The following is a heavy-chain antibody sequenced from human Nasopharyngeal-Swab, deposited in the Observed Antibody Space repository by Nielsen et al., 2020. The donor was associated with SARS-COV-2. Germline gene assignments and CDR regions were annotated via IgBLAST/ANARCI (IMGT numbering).Heavy chain of an antibody. J-gene: IGHJ6*03. Sequence: SETLSLTCTVSGGSISSYNGSWIRQPAGKGLEWIGRIYTSGSTNYNPSLKSRVTISVDTSKNQFSLKLSSVTAADTAVYYCAREFSSSYYYYYYMDVWGKGTTVTVSS. CDR1: GGSISSYN. V-gene: IGHV4-4*07. D-gene: IGHD6-6*01. CDR2: IYTSGST. CDR3: AREFSSSYYYYYYMDV.